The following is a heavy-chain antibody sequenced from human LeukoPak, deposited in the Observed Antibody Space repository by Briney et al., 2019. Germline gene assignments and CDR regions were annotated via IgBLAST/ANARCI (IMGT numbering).Heavy chain of an antibody. D-gene: IGHD2-15*01. CDR2: ISGSGGNT. CDR1: GFTFSSYA. J-gene: IGHJ6*02. Sequence: GGSLRLSCAASGFTFSSYAMSWVRQAPGKGLEWVSSISGSGGNTYYADSVKGRFTISRDNSKNTLYLQMNSLRAEDTAVYYCAKDLSDIVVVVAADYGMDVWGQGTTVTVSS. V-gene: IGHV3-23*01. CDR3: AKDLSDIVVVVAADYGMDV.